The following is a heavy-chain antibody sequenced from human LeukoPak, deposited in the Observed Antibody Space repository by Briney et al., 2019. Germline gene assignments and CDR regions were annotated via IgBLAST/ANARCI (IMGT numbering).Heavy chain of an antibody. CDR3: ARGGYYDFWSGSDELGY. CDR1: GFTFSSYS. V-gene: IGHV3-21*01. J-gene: IGHJ4*02. D-gene: IGHD3-3*01. CDR2: ICSSSSYI. Sequence: TWGSLRLTCAASGFTFSSYSRNWVRQAPGKGLEWVSSICSSSSYIYYADSVKGRFTISRDNAKNSLYLQMNSLRAEDTAVYYCARGGYYDFWSGSDELGYWGQGTLVTVSS.